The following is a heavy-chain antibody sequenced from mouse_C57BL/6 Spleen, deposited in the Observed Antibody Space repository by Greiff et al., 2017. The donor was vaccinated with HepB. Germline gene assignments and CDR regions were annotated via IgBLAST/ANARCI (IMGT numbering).Heavy chain of an antibody. D-gene: IGHD3-1*01. CDR1: GFTFSSYA. CDR3: ARERAIPTGTWFAY. V-gene: IGHV5-4*01. CDR2: ISDGGSYT. J-gene: IGHJ3*01. Sequence: DVKLVESGGGLVKPGGSLKLSCAASGFTFSSYAMSWVRQTPEKRLEWVATISDGGSYTYYPDNVKGRFTISRDNAKNNLYLQMSHLKSEDTAMYDGARERAIPTGTWFAYWGQGTLVTVSA.